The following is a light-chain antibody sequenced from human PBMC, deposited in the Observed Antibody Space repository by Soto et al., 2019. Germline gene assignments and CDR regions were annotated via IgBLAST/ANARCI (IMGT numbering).Light chain of an antibody. CDR2: DGS. J-gene: IGKJ3*01. V-gene: IGKV1-33*01. CDR3: QKHDGVPL. CDR1: QDISNH. Sequence: DIQLTQSPSSLSASVGDRVTITCQASQDISNHLNWYQQKPGKAPNLLIYDGSDLETGVPSRFSGGGSGTFFSFTINSLQPEDIATYYCQKHDGVPLFGPGTKVEIK.